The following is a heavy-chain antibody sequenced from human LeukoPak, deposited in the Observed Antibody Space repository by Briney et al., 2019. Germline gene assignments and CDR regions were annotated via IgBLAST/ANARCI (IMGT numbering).Heavy chain of an antibody. D-gene: IGHD5-24*01. CDR3: AKDRWNP. V-gene: IGHV3-30*18. Sequence: GGSLRLSCAASGFTFSSYGMHWVRQAPGKGLEWVAVISYDGSNKYYADSVKGRFTISRDNSKNTLYLQMNSLRAEDTAVYYCAKDRWNPWGQGTLVTVSS. J-gene: IGHJ5*02. CDR2: ISYDGSNK. CDR1: GFTFSSYG.